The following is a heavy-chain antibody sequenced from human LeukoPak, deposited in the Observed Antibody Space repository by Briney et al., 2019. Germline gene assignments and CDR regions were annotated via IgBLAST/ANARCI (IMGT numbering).Heavy chain of an antibody. V-gene: IGHV4-59*12. CDR1: GGSISNYY. CDR2: IDHSGST. Sequence: SETLSLTCTVSGGSISNYYWSWIRQPPGKGLEWIGEIDHSGSTNYNPSLKSRVTISVDTSKNQFSLKLSSVTAADTAVYYCARDRYYYDSSGYIRMDVWGKGTTVTISS. CDR3: ARDRYYYDSSGYIRMDV. D-gene: IGHD3-22*01. J-gene: IGHJ6*03.